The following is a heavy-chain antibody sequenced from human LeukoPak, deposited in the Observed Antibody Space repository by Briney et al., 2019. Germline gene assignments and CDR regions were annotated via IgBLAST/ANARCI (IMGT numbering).Heavy chain of an antibody. D-gene: IGHD2-2*01. CDR3: ARRTLGYCSSTSCFLYGMDA. V-gene: IGHV3-21*01. J-gene: IGHJ6*02. CDR2: ITSSSSYI. CDR1: GFTFSSYS. Sequence: GGSLRLSCAASGFTFSSYSMNWVRQAPGKGLEWVSSITSSSSYIYYADSMKGRFTISRDNAENSLYLQMNSLRAEDTAVYYCARRTLGYCSSTSCFLYGMDAWGQGTTVTVSS.